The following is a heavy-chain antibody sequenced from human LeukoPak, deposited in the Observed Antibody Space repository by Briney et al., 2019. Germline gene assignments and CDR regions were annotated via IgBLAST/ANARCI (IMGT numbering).Heavy chain of an antibody. CDR1: GGSISSDSHY. D-gene: IGHD1-26*01. J-gene: IGHJ4*02. V-gene: IGHV4-39*01. Sequence: SETLSLTCTVSGGSISSDSHYWGWIRQTPGKGLEWIGRIHYRANTYNNPSLKSRVTLSVDTSKSQSSLKLSSVTAADTAVYYCARHLYSESYYFWGPGTLVTVSS. CDR3: ARHLYSESYYF. CDR2: IHYRANT.